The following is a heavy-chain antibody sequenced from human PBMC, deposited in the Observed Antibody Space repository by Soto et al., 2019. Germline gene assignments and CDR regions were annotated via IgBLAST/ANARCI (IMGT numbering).Heavy chain of an antibody. CDR1: GYTFYSHS. CDR3: ARCIQGDYYYGMDV. V-gene: IGHV1-18*01. Sequence: QAQLVQSGAEVKKPGASVKVSCKASGYTFYSHSISWVRQAPGQGLEWMGRINADYGNTQYAQKFRVKVTMTTDTSTTTVYMELTNLRSDATAVYYCARCIQGDYYYGMDVWGQGTTVTVSS. J-gene: IGHJ6*02. CDR2: INADYGNT. D-gene: IGHD5-18*01.